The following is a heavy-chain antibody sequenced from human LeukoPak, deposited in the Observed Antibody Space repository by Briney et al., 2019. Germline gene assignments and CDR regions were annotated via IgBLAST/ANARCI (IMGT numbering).Heavy chain of an antibody. Sequence: SETLSLTCTVSGGSTSSYYWSWIRQPPGKGLEWIGSIYYSGSTHYNPSLKSRVTISVDTSKNQFSLKLSSVTAADTAVYYCARDGEMATIENYFDYWGQGALVTVSS. CDR1: GGSTSSYY. CDR3: ARDGEMATIENYFDY. D-gene: IGHD5-24*01. V-gene: IGHV4-39*07. CDR2: IYYSGST. J-gene: IGHJ4*02.